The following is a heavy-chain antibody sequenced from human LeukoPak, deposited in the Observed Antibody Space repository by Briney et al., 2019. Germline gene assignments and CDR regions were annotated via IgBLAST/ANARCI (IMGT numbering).Heavy chain of an antibody. CDR2: IYHSGST. CDR1: GGSISSSSYY. Sequence: SETLSLTCTVSGGSISSSSYYWGWIRQPPGKGLEWIGSIYHSGSTYYNPSLKSRVTISVDTSKNQFSLKLSSVTAADTAVYYCARVSVRSGYYLYWYFDLWGRGTLVTVSS. D-gene: IGHD3-22*01. J-gene: IGHJ2*01. V-gene: IGHV4-39*07. CDR3: ARVSVRSGYYLYWYFDL.